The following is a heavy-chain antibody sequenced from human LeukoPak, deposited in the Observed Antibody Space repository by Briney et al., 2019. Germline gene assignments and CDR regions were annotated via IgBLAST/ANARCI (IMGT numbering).Heavy chain of an antibody. CDR1: GFTFSSYA. D-gene: IGHD2-2*01. Sequence: GGSLRLSCAASGFTFSSYAMHWVRQAPGKGLEWVAVISYDGSNKYYADSVKGRFTISRDNSKSTLYLQMNSLRAEDTAVYYCARDEDIVVVPAAIPPQLIDYWGQGTLVTVSS. CDR2: ISYDGSNK. J-gene: IGHJ4*02. CDR3: ARDEDIVVVPAAIPPQLIDY. V-gene: IGHV3-30-3*01.